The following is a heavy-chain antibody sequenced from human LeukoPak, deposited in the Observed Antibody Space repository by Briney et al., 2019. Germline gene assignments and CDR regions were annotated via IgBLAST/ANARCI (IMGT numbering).Heavy chain of an antibody. CDR3: ARGGYCSGGSCYSWSLKDNWFDP. CDR1: GYTFTSYG. V-gene: IGHV1-18*01. D-gene: IGHD2-15*01. J-gene: IGHJ5*02. Sequence: ASVKVSCKASGYTFTSYGISWVRQAPGQGLEWMGWISAYNGNTNYAQKLQGRVTMTTDTSTSTAYMELSSLRSEDTAVYYCARGGYCSGGSCYSWSLKDNWFDPWGQGTLVTVSS. CDR2: ISAYNGNT.